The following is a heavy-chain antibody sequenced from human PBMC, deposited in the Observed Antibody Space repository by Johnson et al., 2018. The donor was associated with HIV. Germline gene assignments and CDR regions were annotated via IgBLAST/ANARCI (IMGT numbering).Heavy chain of an antibody. CDR3: ARDWGPRLDYYDSSGYYWAFDI. CDR2: IKQDGSEK. J-gene: IGHJ3*02. V-gene: IGHV3-7*01. Sequence: VQLVESGGGLVQPGGSLRLSCAASGFTFSSYWMSWVRQAPGKGLEWVANIKQDGSEKYYVDSVKGRFTISRDNAKSSLYLQMNSLRAADTAVYYCARDWGPRLDYYDSSGYYWAFDIWGQGTMVTVSS. CDR1: GFTFSSYW. D-gene: IGHD3-22*01.